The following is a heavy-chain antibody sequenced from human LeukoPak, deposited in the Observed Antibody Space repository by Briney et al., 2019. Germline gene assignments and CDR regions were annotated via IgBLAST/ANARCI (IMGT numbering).Heavy chain of an antibody. Sequence: SETLSLTCTVSGGSISSYYWSWIRQPPGKGLEWIGYIYYSGSTNYNPSLKSRVTISVDTSKNQFSLKLSSVTAADTAVYYCARHGGYDSSGYLSRRRAFDIWGQGTMVTVSS. V-gene: IGHV4-59*08. J-gene: IGHJ3*02. CDR2: IYYSGST. D-gene: IGHD3-22*01. CDR1: GGSISSYY. CDR3: ARHGGYDSSGYLSRRRAFDI.